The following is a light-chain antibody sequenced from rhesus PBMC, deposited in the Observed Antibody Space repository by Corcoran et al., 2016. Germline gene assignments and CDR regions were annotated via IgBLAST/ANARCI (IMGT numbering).Light chain of an antibody. CDR3: QQRTSYPLT. Sequence: DIQLTQSPSTPSAAVGDRVTITCRASQGISSYLAWYQQKPGKAPKLLIYDASNLQSGVPSRVIGSGSGTEFTLTISSLQPEDFAVYYCQQRTSYPLTFGGGTKVELK. V-gene: IGKV1-38*01. J-gene: IGKJ4*01. CDR2: DAS. CDR1: QGISSY.